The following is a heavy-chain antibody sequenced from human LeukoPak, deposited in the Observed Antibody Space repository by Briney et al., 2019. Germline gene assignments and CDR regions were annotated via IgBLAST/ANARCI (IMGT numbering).Heavy chain of an antibody. CDR1: GVTFSGYA. Sequence: SVKLSCKVSGVTFSGYAISWVRQAPGPGLESMGGIVPIFGAANSAKKCPGRVTITADESPSTAYMELSRLRSQHPAGYCCATDPQGCSSTTCYTKASWFDPWGQGTLVTVSS. V-gene: IGHV1-69*01. CDR3: ATDPQGCSSTTCYTKASWFDP. CDR2: IVPIFGAA. J-gene: IGHJ5*02. D-gene: IGHD2-2*02.